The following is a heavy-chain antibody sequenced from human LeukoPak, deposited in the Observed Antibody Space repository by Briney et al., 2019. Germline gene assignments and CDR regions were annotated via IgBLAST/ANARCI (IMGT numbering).Heavy chain of an antibody. Sequence: PGGSLRLSCGASGFTFSSFAMSWVRQAPGKGLEYVSAISSNGGSTYYADSVKGRFTISRDNSKNTLYLQMSSLRAEDTAVYYCVKGTPYHIVVVTATPNWFDYWGQGTLVTVSS. CDR1: GFTFSSFA. V-gene: IGHV3-64D*06. J-gene: IGHJ4*02. D-gene: IGHD2-21*02. CDR2: ISSNGGST. CDR3: VKGTPYHIVVVTATPNWFDY.